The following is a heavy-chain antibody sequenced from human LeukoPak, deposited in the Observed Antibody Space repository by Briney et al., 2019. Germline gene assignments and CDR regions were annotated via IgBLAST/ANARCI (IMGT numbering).Heavy chain of an antibody. J-gene: IGHJ5*02. CDR1: GGSISSGGYS. CDR3: ARERPNYDFWSGYFWFDP. CDR2: IYHSGST. D-gene: IGHD3-3*01. V-gene: IGHV4-30-2*01. Sequence: SQTLSLTCAVSGGSISSGGYSWSWIRQPPGKGLEWIGYIYHSGSTYYNPSLKSRVTISVDTSKNQFSLKLSSVTAADTAVYYCARERPNYDFWSGYFWFDPWGQGTLVTVSS.